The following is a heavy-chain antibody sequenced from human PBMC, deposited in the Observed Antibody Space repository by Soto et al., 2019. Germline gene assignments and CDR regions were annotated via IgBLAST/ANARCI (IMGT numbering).Heavy chain of an antibody. CDR3: VIPNYYDTSGYYGPQEMWGY. Sequence: LRLSCSTSGFTFSTYTMHWVRQAPGKGLEYVSAIRSNGGSTYYADSVKGRFTISRDNSKNTLYLQMSSLRPEDTAVYYCVIPNYYDTSGYYGPQEMWGYWRQGTLVTVSS. CDR1: GFTFSTYT. CDR2: IRSNGGST. V-gene: IGHV3-64D*06. J-gene: IGHJ4*02. D-gene: IGHD3-22*01.